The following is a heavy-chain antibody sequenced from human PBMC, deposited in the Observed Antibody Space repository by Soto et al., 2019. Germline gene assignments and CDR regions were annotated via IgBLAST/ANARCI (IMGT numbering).Heavy chain of an antibody. J-gene: IGHJ4*02. D-gene: IGHD2-8*01. Sequence: QVQLVQSGAEVKKPGASVKVSCKASGYTFTDYYIHWVRQAPGQGLEWMGMINPSGGSTDYAQKFRGRVNMTRDTSTGTVYMELSSLRSEDTAVYYCARPPLPGCINAVCYPFDYWGQGTLVTVSS. CDR1: GYTFTDYY. CDR3: ARPPLPGCINAVCYPFDY. CDR2: INPSGGST. V-gene: IGHV1-46*01.